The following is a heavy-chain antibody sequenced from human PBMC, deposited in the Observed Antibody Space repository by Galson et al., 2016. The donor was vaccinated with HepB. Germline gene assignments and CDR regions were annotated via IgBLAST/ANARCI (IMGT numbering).Heavy chain of an antibody. CDR1: GFTFNTYA. J-gene: IGHJ4*02. Sequence: SLRLSCAASGFTFNTYALSWVRQAPGKGLEWVSAISGSALSTSYADSVKGRFTISRDSSNNTLYLQMNSLRVEDTAVFYCAKGHAANPGAPRVDYWGRGTLVTVSS. D-gene: IGHD1-26*01. CDR2: ISGSALST. CDR3: AKGHAANPGAPRVDY. V-gene: IGHV3-23*01.